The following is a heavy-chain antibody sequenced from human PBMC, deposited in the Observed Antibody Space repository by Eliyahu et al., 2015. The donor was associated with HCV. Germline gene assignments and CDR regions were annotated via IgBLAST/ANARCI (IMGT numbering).Heavy chain of an antibody. Sequence: EVQLLESGGDLVQPGGSLRLSCAASGFTFXSYAMGWVRQAPGTGLEWVSIISNSGGSTYYADSVKGRFTISRDNSKNTLYLQMNSLRGEDTALYYCAKSFRFTATTSFWFDPWGQGTLVTVSS. D-gene: IGHD4-11*01. CDR2: ISNSGGST. V-gene: IGHV3-23*01. CDR1: GFTFXSYA. CDR3: AKSFRFTATTSFWFDP. J-gene: IGHJ5*02.